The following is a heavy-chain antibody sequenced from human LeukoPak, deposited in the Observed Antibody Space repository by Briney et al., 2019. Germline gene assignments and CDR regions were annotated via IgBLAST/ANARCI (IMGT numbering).Heavy chain of an antibody. J-gene: IGHJ6*03. CDR3: ARSHGYYMDV. Sequence: PGGSLRLSCATSGFTFSNYNMNWVRQAPGKGLEWVSYISSSSSYIYYAHSVKGRFTISRDNAKNSLYLQMNSLRAEDTAVYYCARSHGYYMDVWGKGTTVTVSS. D-gene: IGHD2-8*01. CDR1: GFTFSNYN. CDR2: ISSSSSYI. V-gene: IGHV3-21*01.